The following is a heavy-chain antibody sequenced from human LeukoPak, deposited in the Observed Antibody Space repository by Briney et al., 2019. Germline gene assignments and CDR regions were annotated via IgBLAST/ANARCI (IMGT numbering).Heavy chain of an antibody. CDR2: IDGSGSSI. CDR3: ARGPGSSGGAYVGDY. Sequence: PGGSLRLSCAASGFTFSNHWTHWVRQVPGKGLVWVARIDGSGSSISHADFVKGRFSISRGNAKSTLYLQMNSLRAEDTAVYYCARGPGSSGGAYVGDYWGHGTLVTVSS. J-gene: IGHJ4*01. V-gene: IGHV3-74*01. CDR1: GFTFSNHW. D-gene: IGHD3-22*01.